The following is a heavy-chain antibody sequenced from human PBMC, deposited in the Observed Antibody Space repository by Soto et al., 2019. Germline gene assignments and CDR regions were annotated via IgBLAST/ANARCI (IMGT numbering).Heavy chain of an antibody. J-gene: IGHJ6*02. CDR3: AKDVRGAYGFMDV. Sequence: EVHLVESGGALIQVGRSLRLSCAASGFKFEDHGMHWVRQAPGKGLEWVSIISWNSGSIAYADSVKGRFTISRDNAKKSLYLQMDSLRPDDTALYYCAKDVRGAYGFMDVWGQGTTVTVSS. D-gene: IGHD5-12*01. CDR2: ISWNSGSI. CDR1: GFKFEDHG. V-gene: IGHV3-9*01.